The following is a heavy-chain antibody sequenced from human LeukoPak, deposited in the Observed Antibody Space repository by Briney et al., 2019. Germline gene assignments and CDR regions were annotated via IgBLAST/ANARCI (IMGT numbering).Heavy chain of an antibody. V-gene: IGHV1-69*13. CDR2: ISPIFGTA. CDR1: GGTFSSYA. CDR3: ARVVPDTPNEYYYDGMDV. J-gene: IGHJ6*04. Sequence: SVKVSCKASGGTFSSYAISWVRQAPGQGLEWMGGISPIFGTANYAQKFQGRVTIPADESTITAYMELSSLRPAATAVYYCARVVPDTPNEYYYDGMDVWGRRTTVTVPA. D-gene: IGHD2-2*01.